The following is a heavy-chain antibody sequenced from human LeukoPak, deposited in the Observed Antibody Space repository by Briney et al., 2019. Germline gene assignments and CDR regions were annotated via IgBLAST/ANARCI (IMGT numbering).Heavy chain of an antibody. CDR2: INPNSGGT. V-gene: IGHV1-2*02. CDR3: ARVFLRGYCSSTSCLNWFDP. CDR1: GYTFTGYY. D-gene: IGHD2-2*01. J-gene: IGHJ5*02. Sequence: ASVKVSCKASGYTFTGYYMHWVRQAPGQGLEWMGWINPNSGGTNYAQKFQGRVTMTRDTSISTAYMELSRLRSDDTAVYYCARVFLRGYCSSTSCLNWFDPWGQGTLVTVSS.